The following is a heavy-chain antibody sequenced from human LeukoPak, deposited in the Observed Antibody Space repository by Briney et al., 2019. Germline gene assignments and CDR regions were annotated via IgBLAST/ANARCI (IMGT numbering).Heavy chain of an antibody. CDR1: GGSISSGSYY. D-gene: IGHD6-6*01. J-gene: IGHJ4*02. CDR2: IYTSGST. V-gene: IGHV4-61*02. CDR3: ARMAEVIAARWGFDY. Sequence: PSETLSLTCTVSGGSISSGSYYWSWIRQPAGKGLEWIGRIYTSGSTNYNPSLKSRVTISVDTSKNQFSLKLSSVTAADTAVYYCARMAEVIAARWGFDYWGQGTLVTVSS.